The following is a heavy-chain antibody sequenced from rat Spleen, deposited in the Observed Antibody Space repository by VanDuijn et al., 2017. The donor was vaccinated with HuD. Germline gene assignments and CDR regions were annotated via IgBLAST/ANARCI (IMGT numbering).Heavy chain of an antibody. J-gene: IGHJ4*01. CDR1: GFTFSSFP. V-gene: IGHV5-25*01. CDR3: ARHHYDGYYHGPVFGVMDA. Sequence: VQLVESGGGLVQPGRSLKLSCAASGFTFSSFPMAWVRQAPKKGLEWVASISSGGGGTYYPDSVKGRFTISRDNAKSTLYLQMDSLRSEDTASYYCARHHYDGYYHGPVFGVMDAWGQGASVSVSS. CDR2: ISSGGGGT. D-gene: IGHD1-12*03.